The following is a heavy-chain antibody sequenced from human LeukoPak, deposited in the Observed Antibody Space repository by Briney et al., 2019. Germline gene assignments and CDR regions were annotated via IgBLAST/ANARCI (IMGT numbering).Heavy chain of an antibody. CDR3: AREIAAAGASYYYYYGMDV. Sequence: SETLSLTCAVYGGSFSGYYWSWIRQPPGKGLERIGEINHSGSTNYNPSLKSRVTISVDTSKNQFSLKLSSVTAADTAVYYCAREIAAAGASYYYYYGMDVWGKGTTVTVSS. CDR2: INHSGST. CDR1: GGSFSGYY. J-gene: IGHJ6*04. V-gene: IGHV4-34*01. D-gene: IGHD6-13*01.